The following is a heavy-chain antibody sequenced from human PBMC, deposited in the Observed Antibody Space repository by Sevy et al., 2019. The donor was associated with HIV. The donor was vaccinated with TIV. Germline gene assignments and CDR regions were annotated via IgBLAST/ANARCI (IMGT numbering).Heavy chain of an antibody. CDR3: ARDGMLIRGMVISRNHYYSGMDV. CDR1: GYTFRSYG. Sequence: ASVKVSCKASGYTFRSYGISWVRQAPGQGPEWMGWMSGYNGNTKFAQRVQDRVTMTTDSSTSTAYMELRSLRSDDTATYYCARDGMLIRGMVISRNHYYSGMDVWGQGTTVTVSS. V-gene: IGHV1-18*01. D-gene: IGHD3-3*01. CDR2: MSGYNGNT. J-gene: IGHJ6*02.